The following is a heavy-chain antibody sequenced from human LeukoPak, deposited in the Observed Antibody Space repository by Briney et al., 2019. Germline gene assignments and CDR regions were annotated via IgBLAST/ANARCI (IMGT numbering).Heavy chain of an antibody. CDR2: ISRSGSSI. Sequence: GGSLRLSCTASGFSFSSYNMNWVRQAPGKGLEWVSYISRSGSSIYYADSVKGRFTISRDNAKNSLYLQMNSLRAEDTAVYYCARDRKYSGSYYGSFDYWGQGTLVTVSS. CDR1: GFSFSSYN. J-gene: IGHJ4*02. V-gene: IGHV3-48*04. D-gene: IGHD1-26*01. CDR3: ARDRKYSGSYYGSFDY.